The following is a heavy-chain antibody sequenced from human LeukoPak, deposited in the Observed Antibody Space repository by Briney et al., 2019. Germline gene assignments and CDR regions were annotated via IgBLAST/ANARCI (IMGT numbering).Heavy chain of an antibody. J-gene: IGHJ4*02. CDR3: ASQVVVGAVDF. CDR1: GGSISSSSYY. D-gene: IGHD2-15*01. V-gene: IGHV4-39*07. Sequence: SETLSLTCTVSGGSISSSSYYWGWIRQPPGKGLEWIGSIYYSGSTYYNPSLKSRVTISVDTSKNQFSLKLSSVTAADTAVYYCASQVVVGAVDFWGQGTLVTVSS. CDR2: IYYSGST.